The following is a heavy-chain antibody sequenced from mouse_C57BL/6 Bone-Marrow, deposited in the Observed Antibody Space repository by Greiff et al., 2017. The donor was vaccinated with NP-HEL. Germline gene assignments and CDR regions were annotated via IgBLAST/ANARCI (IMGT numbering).Heavy chain of an antibody. V-gene: IGHV8-12*01. CDR3: ARRGYYYGSIYWYFDV. Sequence: QVTLKECGPGILQSSQTLSLTCSFSGFSLSTSGMGVSWIRQPSGKGLEWLAHIYWDDDKRYNPSLKSRLTISKDTSRNQVFLKITSVDTADTATYYCARRGYYYGSIYWYFDVWGTGTTVTVSS. CDR2: IYWDDDK. CDR1: GFSLSTSGMG. J-gene: IGHJ1*03. D-gene: IGHD1-1*01.